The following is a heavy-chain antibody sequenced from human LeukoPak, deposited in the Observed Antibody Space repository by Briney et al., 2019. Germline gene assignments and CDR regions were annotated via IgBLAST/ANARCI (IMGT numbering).Heavy chain of an antibody. CDR3: AKGSVSTAEYYYDSSGYYSGLDY. J-gene: IGHJ4*02. D-gene: IGHD3-22*01. CDR1: GFTVSSNY. V-gene: IGHV3-53*01. Sequence: GGSLRLSCAASGFTVSSNYMSWVRQAPGKGLEWVSVIYSGGSTYYADSVKGRFTISRHNSKNTLYLQMNSLGAEDTAVYYCAKGSVSTAEYYYDSSGYYSGLDYWGQGTLVTVSS. CDR2: IYSGGST.